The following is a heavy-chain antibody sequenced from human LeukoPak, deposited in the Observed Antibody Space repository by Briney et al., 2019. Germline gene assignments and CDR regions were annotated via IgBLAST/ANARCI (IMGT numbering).Heavy chain of an antibody. CDR3: GRDRYSSGWYCFDY. CDR1: GYTFTSYY. J-gene: IGHJ4*02. Sequence: ASVTVSCKASGYTFTSYYMHWVRQAPGQGLEWMGIINPSGGSTSYAQKFQGRVTITADESTSTAYMELSSLRSEDTAVYYCGRDRYSSGWYCFDYWGQGTLVTVSS. CDR2: INPSGGST. D-gene: IGHD6-19*01. V-gene: IGHV1-46*01.